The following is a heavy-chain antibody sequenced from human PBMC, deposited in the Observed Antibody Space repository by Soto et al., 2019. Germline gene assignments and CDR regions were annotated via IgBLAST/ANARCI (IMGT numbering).Heavy chain of an antibody. D-gene: IGHD1-7*01. CDR3: ARALREELPIYYSDS. Sequence: QVTLKESGPVLVKPTETLTLTCTVSGFSLSKARMGVSWMRQPPGKALEWLAHIFWNDERAYNTSLKSRLTISRDTSKSQVVITMTNVDPVDTGTYFCARALREELPIYYSDSWGQGTLVPVSS. CDR2: IFWNDER. J-gene: IGHJ4*02. CDR1: GFSLSKARMG. V-gene: IGHV2-26*01.